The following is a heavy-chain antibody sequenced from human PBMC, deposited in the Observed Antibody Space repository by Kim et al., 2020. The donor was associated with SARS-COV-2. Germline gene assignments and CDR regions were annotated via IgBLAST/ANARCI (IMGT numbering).Heavy chain of an antibody. CDR1: GFSFSNAW. V-gene: IGHV3-15*01. CDR3: TTQPRDGAADVEY. Sequence: GGSLRLSCAASGFSFSNAWMSWVRQSPGKGLEWVCRVSTNIGGGTSEYAASVKVSFFIKKDDTNHLLHLQINRLEDEATGYYSCTTQPRDGAADVEYWG. CDR2: VSTNIGGGTS. J-gene: IGHJ1*01. D-gene: IGHD6-6*01.